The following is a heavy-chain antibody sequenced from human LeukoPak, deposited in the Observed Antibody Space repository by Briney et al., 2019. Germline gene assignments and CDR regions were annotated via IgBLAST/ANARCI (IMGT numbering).Heavy chain of an antibody. CDR3: ARPNSVLRFLEWPKGGYYYYYMDV. D-gene: IGHD3-3*01. J-gene: IGHJ6*03. Sequence: AASVTVSCKASGYTFTSYDINWVRQATGQGLEWMGWMNPNSGNTGYAQKFQGRVTMTRNTSISTAYMELSSLRSEDTAVYYCARPNSVLRFLEWPKGGYYYYYMDVWGKGTTVTVSS. CDR1: GYTFTSYD. CDR2: MNPNSGNT. V-gene: IGHV1-8*01.